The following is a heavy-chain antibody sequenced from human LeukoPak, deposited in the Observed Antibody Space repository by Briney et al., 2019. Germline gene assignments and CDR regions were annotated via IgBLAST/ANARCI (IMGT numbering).Heavy chain of an antibody. D-gene: IGHD4-17*01. J-gene: IGHJ4*02. Sequence: GGSLRLSCAASGFTVSSNYMSWVRRAPGKGLEWVSVIYSGGSTYYADSVRGRFIISRDNSKNTLYLQMNSLRAEDTAVYYCAKDPHDYGDPKADWGQGTLVTVSS. CDR3: AKDPHDYGDPKAD. CDR1: GFTVSSNY. CDR2: IYSGGST. V-gene: IGHV3-53*05.